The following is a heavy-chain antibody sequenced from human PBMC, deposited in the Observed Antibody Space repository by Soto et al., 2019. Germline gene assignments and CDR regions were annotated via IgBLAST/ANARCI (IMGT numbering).Heavy chain of an antibody. J-gene: IGHJ4*02. CDR1: GYTFTNFA. V-gene: IGHV1-3*01. CDR3: ARCYYGLGSYADY. D-gene: IGHD3-10*01. Sequence: QVQLVQSGAEVKKPGASVKVSCKASGYTFTNFAMSWVRQAPGERLQWMGWINAGNGNTRYSQNFQDRVTITRDTSASTAYMELSSLRSEDTAVYYCARCYYGLGSYADYWGRGTLVTVSS. CDR2: INAGNGNT.